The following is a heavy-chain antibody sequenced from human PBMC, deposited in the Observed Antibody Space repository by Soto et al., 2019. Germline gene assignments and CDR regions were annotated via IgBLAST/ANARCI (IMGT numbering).Heavy chain of an antibody. CDR1: GFTFSNYA. CDR3: ARDRVYYYDNSGYYNFDY. J-gene: IGHJ4*02. CDR2: VSYDGNKQ. Sequence: QVQLVESGGGVVQPGRSLRVSCAASGFTFSNYAMHWVRQAPGKGLEWVAVVSYDGNKQFYADSVEGRFTISRDSSKSTLYLHMDNLRDEDTAVYYCARDRVYYYDNSGYYNFDYWGQGTLVTVSS. V-gene: IGHV3-30-3*01. D-gene: IGHD3-22*01.